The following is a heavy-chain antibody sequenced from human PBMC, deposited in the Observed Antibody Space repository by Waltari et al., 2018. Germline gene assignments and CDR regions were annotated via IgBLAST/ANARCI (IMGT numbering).Heavy chain of an antibody. CDR3: ARDWRFLDDGFFDY. V-gene: IGHV3-21*01. J-gene: IGHJ4*02. Sequence: EVQLVESGGGLVKPGGSLRLSCAASGFTFSSYSMNWVRQAPGKGLEWVSSISSSSSYIYYADSVKGRFTISRDDAKNSLYLQMNSLRAEDTAVYYCARDWRFLDDGFFDYWGQGTLVTVSS. CDR2: ISSSSSYI. CDR1: GFTFSSYS. D-gene: IGHD3-3*01.